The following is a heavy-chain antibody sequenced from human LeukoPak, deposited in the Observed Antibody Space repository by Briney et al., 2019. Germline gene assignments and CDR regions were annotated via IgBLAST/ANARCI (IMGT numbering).Heavy chain of an antibody. J-gene: IGHJ4*02. V-gene: IGHV3-74*01. CDR1: GFTFTTYG. D-gene: IGHD5-24*01. CDR2: IMSDGRST. CDR3: ARDSQFIGPHY. Sequence: GGSLRLSCAASGFTFTTYGMHWVRQAPGKGLVWVSRIMSDGRSTYADSVKGRFTTSRDTAKNTLYLQMNSLRAEDTAVYYCARDSQFIGPHYWGQGTLVTVSS.